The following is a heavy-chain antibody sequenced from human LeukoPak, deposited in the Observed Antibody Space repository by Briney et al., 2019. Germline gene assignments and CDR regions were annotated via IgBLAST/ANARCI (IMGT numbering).Heavy chain of an antibody. Sequence: GGSLRLSCAASGFAFSSYAMNWVRQAPGKGLEWVSIISDSDGRTYYAGSVKGRFTISRDNSKNTLYLQMNSLRAEDTAVYYCARDKGSSPDYVDVWGKGTTVTVSS. CDR2: ISDSDGRT. D-gene: IGHD1-26*01. V-gene: IGHV3-23*01. J-gene: IGHJ6*03. CDR1: GFAFSSYA. CDR3: ARDKGSSPDYVDV.